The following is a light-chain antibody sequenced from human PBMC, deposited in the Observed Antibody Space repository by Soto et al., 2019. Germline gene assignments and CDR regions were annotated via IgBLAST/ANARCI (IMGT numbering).Light chain of an antibody. V-gene: IGKV1-27*01. J-gene: IGKJ1*01. Sequence: DIQMTQSPSSLSASVGDRVTITCRANQGIDNYLAWFQQKSGKPPTLLIYAASTLQSGVPSRFSGSRTGTDFTLTISSLPPEDVATYYGQKDYIAPWTFCQGTKVEIK. CDR2: AAS. CDR3: QKDYIAPWT. CDR1: QGIDNY.